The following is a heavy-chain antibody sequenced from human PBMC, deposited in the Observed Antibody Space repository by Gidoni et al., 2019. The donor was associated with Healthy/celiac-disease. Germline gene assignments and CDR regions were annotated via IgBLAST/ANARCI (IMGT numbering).Heavy chain of an antibody. D-gene: IGHD2-8*01. CDR2: IRSKDNSYAT. CDR1: GLTFSVSA. J-gene: IGHJ4*02. Sequence: EVQLVESGGGLVQPGGSLKLSCAASGLTFSVSAMHWVRQASGKGLEWVVRIRSKDNSYATAYAASVKGRFTISRDDSKNTAYLKMNSLKTEDTAVYYCTVYCTNGVCYYYWGKGTLVTVSS. V-gene: IGHV3-73*02. CDR3: TVYCTNGVCYYY.